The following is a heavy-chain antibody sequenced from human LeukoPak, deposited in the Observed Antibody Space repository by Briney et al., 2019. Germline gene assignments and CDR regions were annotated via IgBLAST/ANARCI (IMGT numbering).Heavy chain of an antibody. J-gene: IGHJ4*02. CDR1: GGTFSSYT. CDR3: ARELITTSTRNFDY. Sequence: GASVKVSCKASGGTFSSYTISWVRQAPGQGLEWMGRIIPILGIANYAQKFQGRVTMTRDTSISTAYMELSRLRSDDTAVYYCARELITTSTRNFDYWGQGTLVTISA. D-gene: IGHD2-8*01. CDR2: IIPILGIA. V-gene: IGHV1-69*04.